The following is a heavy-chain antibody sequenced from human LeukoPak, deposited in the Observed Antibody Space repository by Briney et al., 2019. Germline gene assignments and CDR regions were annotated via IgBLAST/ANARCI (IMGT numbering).Heavy chain of an antibody. V-gene: IGHV3-23*01. CDR2: ISGSGGST. CDR3: ASEFYGGNRPIDY. D-gene: IGHD4-23*01. CDR1: GFTFITYA. J-gene: IGHJ4*02. Sequence: GGSLRLSCAASGFTFITYAMSWVRQAPGKGLEWVSAISGSGGSTYYADSVRGRFTISRDNAKNSLYLQMNNLRAEDTALYHCASEFYGGNRPIDYWGQGTLVSVSS.